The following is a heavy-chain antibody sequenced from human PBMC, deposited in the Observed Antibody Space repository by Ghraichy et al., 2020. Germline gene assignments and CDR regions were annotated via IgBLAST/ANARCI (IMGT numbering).Heavy chain of an antibody. J-gene: IGHJ6*01. CDR3: TTEANHYDFWSGYYNPYYYYGMDV. D-gene: IGHD3-3*01. CDR2: IKSKTDGGTT. Sequence: IKSKTDGGTTDYAAPVKGRFTISRDDSKNTLYLQMNSLKTEDTAVYYCTTEANHYDFWSGYYNPYYYYGMDV. V-gene: IGHV3-15*01.